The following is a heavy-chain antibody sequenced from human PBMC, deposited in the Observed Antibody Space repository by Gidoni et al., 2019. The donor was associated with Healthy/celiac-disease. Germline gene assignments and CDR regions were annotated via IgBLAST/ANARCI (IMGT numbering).Heavy chain of an antibody. CDR3: ARDHYDSSGYYPTGFDP. V-gene: IGHV3-21*01. Sequence: EVQLVESGGGLVKPGGSLRLSCAASGFTFSSYSMNWVRQAPGKGLGWVSSISSSSSYIYYADSVKGRFTISRDNAKNSLYLQMNSLRAEDTAVYYCARDHYDSSGYYPTGFDPWGQGTLVTVSS. CDR1: GFTFSSYS. CDR2: ISSSSSYI. J-gene: IGHJ5*02. D-gene: IGHD3-22*01.